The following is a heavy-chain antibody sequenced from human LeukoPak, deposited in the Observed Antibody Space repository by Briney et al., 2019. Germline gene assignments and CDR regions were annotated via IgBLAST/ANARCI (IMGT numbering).Heavy chain of an antibody. CDR1: GDSISRYY. V-gene: IGHV4-4*07. CDR2: GST. J-gene: IGHJ1*01. Sequence: SETLSLTCTVSGDSISRYYWSWIRQPAGKGLEWIGHGSTNYNPSLKSRVTLSLDTSKNQFSLKVTSVTAADTAAYYCAIGGAEYFQHWSQGTLVTVSS. CDR3: AIGGAEYFQH.